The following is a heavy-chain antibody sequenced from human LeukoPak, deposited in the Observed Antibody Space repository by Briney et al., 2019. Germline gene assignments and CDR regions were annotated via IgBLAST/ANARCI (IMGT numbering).Heavy chain of an antibody. Sequence: SETLSLTCTVSGGSISSYYWSWIRQPPGKGLEWIGYIYYSGSTNYNPSLKSRVTISVDTSKNQFSLKLSSVTAADTAVYYCAASGGGYYFDYWGQGTLVTVSS. V-gene: IGHV4-59*01. CDR3: AASGGGYYFDY. J-gene: IGHJ4*02. CDR2: IYYSGST. CDR1: GGSISSYY.